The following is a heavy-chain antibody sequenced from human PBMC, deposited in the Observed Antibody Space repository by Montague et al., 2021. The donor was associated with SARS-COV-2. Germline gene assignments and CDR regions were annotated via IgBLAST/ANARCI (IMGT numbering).Heavy chain of an antibody. CDR2: IYYSGNTYT. CDR1: GDSISSGAYY. J-gene: IGHJ5*02. Sequence: SQTLSLTCTVSGDSISSGAYYWSWIRQPPGKGLEWIAYIYYSGNTYTKYTPSLESRVSISVDTPKNQFSLRLTSGSAADTAVYYCVREYFDSSGLVWIDPWGQGTPVIVSS. V-gene: IGHV4-61*08. D-gene: IGHD3-22*01. CDR3: VREYFDSSGLVWIDP.